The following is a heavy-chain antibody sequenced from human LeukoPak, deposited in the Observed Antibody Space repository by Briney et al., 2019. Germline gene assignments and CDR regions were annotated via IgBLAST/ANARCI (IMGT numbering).Heavy chain of an antibody. CDR1: GFTFTTYW. Sequence: GGSLRLSCAASGFTFTTYWMNWVRQAPGKGLEWVATIKEDGSETYYVDFVKGRFTISRDNAKNTLYLQMNSLRAEDTAVYYCARGRYYGSGSYYLYWGQGTLVTVSS. D-gene: IGHD3-10*01. CDR2: IKEDGSET. V-gene: IGHV3-7*04. CDR3: ARGRYYGSGSYYLY. J-gene: IGHJ4*02.